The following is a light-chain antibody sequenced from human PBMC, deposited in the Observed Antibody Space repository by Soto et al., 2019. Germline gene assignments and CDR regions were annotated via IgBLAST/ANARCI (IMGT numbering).Light chain of an antibody. CDR1: QSVINY. CDR3: QQYNNWPWT. J-gene: IGKJ1*01. CDR2: DAS. V-gene: IGKV3-15*01. Sequence: EMVMTQSPATLSVSLGERATLSCRASQSVINYLAWYQQKPGQAPRLLIYDASTRATGVPARFSGSGSVTEFTLAISSRQSEDFAVYYCQQYNNWPWTFGQGTKVEIK.